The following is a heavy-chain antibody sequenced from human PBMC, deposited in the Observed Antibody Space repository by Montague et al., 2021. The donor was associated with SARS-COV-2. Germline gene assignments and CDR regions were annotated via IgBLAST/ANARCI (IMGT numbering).Heavy chain of an antibody. D-gene: IGHD3-9*01. CDR1: GGSISSSSYY. CDR3: ARDGSLRLEILIGPRRYYYGMDV. Sequence: SETLSLTCTVSGGSISSSSYYWGWIRQPPGKGLEWIGSIYYSGSTYYNPSLKSRVTISVDTSKNQFSLKLSSVTAADTAVYYCARDGSLRLEILIGPRRYYYGMDVWGQGTTVTVSS. V-gene: IGHV4-39*07. J-gene: IGHJ6*02. CDR2: IYYSGST.